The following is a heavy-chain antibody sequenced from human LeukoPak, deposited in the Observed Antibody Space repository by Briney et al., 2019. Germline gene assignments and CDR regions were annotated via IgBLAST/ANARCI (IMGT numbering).Heavy chain of an antibody. Sequence: AGSLRLSCGASGCTFDDYSMHWVRQAPGKGLEWVSAISGIGGSTYYADSVKGRFNIPRDNSKTTLYLQMNSLRAEATAVSYCAKELNTWAGWYGLNHVDYWGQGTLVTVSS. J-gene: IGHJ4*02. V-gene: IGHV3-23*01. D-gene: IGHD1-14*01. CDR2: ISGIGGST. CDR1: GCTFDDYS. CDR3: AKELNTWAGWYGLNHVDY.